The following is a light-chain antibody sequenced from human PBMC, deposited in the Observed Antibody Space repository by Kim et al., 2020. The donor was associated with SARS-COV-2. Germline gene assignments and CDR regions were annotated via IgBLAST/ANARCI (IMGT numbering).Light chain of an antibody. J-gene: IGLJ3*02. CDR2: EVS. Sequence: QSALTQPPSASGSPGQSVTISCTGTSSNVGNYNFVSWYQQHPGKAPKLMIYEVSKRPSGVPDRFSGSKSGNTASLTVSGLQTEDEANYYCSSYAGSKNVVFGGGTQLTVL. CDR1: SSNVGNYNF. V-gene: IGLV2-8*01. CDR3: SSYAGSKNVV.